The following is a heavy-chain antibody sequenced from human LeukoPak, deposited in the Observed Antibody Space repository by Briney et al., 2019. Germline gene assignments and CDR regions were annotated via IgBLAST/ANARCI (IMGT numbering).Heavy chain of an antibody. Sequence: PSETLSFTCAVYGGSVSGCYWSWIRQPPGKGLEWIGEINHSGSTNYNPSLKSRVTISVDTSKNQFSLKLSSVTAADTAVYYCARRRGYSYPTIPYYFDYWGHGTLVTVSS. J-gene: IGHJ4*01. D-gene: IGHD5-18*01. V-gene: IGHV4-34*01. CDR1: GGSVSGCY. CDR3: ARRRGYSYPTIPYYFDY. CDR2: INHSGST.